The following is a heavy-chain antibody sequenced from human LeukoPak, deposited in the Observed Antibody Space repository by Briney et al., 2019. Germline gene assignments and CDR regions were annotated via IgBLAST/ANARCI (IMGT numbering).Heavy chain of an antibody. CDR2: IYYSGST. CDR1: GGSISSYY. V-gene: IGHV4-59*08. J-gene: IGHJ5*02. D-gene: IGHD6-19*01. Sequence: PSETLSLTCTVSGGSISSYYWSWIRQPPGKGLEWIGYIYYSGSTNYNPSLKSRVTTSVDTSKNQFSLKLSSVTAADTAVYYCASTYSSGWGDWFDPWGQGTLVTVSS. CDR3: ASTYSSGWGDWFDP.